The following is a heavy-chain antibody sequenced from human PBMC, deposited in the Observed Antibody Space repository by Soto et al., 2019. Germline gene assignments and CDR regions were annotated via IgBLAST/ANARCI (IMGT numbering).Heavy chain of an antibody. CDR3: ARVVYNWMLDDAFDI. J-gene: IGHJ3*02. V-gene: IGHV1-69*13. CDR2: IIPIFGTA. D-gene: IGHD1-20*01. Sequence: SVKVSCKASGGTFSSYSISWVRQAPGQGLEWMGGIIPIFGTANYAQKFQGRVTITADESTSTAYMELSSLRSEDTAVYYCARVVYNWMLDDAFDIWGQGTMVTVSS. CDR1: GGTFSSYS.